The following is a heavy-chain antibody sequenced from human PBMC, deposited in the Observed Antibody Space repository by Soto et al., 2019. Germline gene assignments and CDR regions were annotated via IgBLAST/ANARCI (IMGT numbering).Heavy chain of an antibody. Sequence: GGALRLSCAASGFTFSSYAMSWVRQAPGKGLEWVSAISGSGGSTYYADSVKGRFTISRDNSKNTLYLQMNSLRAEDTAVYYCAKGSGTSIYGSGQAFDYWGHVTLFPVSP. CDR3: AKGSGTSIYGSGQAFDY. CDR1: GFTFSSYA. D-gene: IGHD3-10*01. J-gene: IGHJ5*01. V-gene: IGHV3-23*01. CDR2: ISGSGGST.